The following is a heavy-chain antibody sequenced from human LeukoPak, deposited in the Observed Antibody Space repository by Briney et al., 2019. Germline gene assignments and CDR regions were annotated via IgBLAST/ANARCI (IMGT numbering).Heavy chain of an antibody. Sequence: SETLSLTCTVSGDSISGYYWSCVRQPPGKGREWIGYIFHSGTTKYNPSLKSRVTISVDTSKNQYSLKLSSVTAADTAVYYCARVNPLGELFWGQGTLVTVSS. D-gene: IGHD3-16*01. J-gene: IGHJ4*02. V-gene: IGHV4-59*01. CDR1: GDSISGYY. CDR3: ARVNPLGELF. CDR2: IFHSGTT.